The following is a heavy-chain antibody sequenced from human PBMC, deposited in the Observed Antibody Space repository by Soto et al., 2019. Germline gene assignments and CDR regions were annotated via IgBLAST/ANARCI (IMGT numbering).Heavy chain of an antibody. Sequence: QLQLQESGPGLVKPSETLSLTCAVSGGSISSSNIYWGWIRQPPGKGLEWIGNIFHTGSTNYSPSLTTRVTISVDTSKNLFSLRLSSVTAADTAVYYCARRPQNYGVDVWGQGTTVTVSS. CDR3: ARRPQNYGVDV. J-gene: IGHJ6*02. CDR2: IFHTGST. CDR1: GGSISSSNIY. V-gene: IGHV4-39*01.